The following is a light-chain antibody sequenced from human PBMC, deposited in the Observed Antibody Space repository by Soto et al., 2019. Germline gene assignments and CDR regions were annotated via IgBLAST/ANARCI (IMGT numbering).Light chain of an antibody. CDR2: EVS. CDR1: SSDVGGYNY. J-gene: IGLJ3*02. V-gene: IGLV2-14*01. CDR3: SSYTSSSTG. Sequence: QSALTQPASVSGSPGQSITISCTGTSSDVGGYNYVSWYQQHPGKAPKLMIYEVSNRPSGVSNRFSGSKSGNTASLTISVLQAEDEADYYCSSYTSSSTGFGGGNKLTVL.